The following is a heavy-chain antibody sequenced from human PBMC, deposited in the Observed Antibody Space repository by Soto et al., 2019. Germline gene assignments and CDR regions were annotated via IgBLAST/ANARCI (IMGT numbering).Heavy chain of an antibody. V-gene: IGHV4-31*03. CDR2: IYNSGSS. CDR1: GDSISRNGFF. Sequence: QVQLQESGPGLVKPSQTLSLTCTVSGDSISRNGFFWTWIRQHPGKGLEWIGYIYNSGSSYYNPSLNIRVIISVDTSKNHVSLNLTAVTAADTAVYYCARGTMLRGPGYYYAMDVWGQGTTVTVSS. J-gene: IGHJ6*02. D-gene: IGHD3-10*01. CDR3: ARGTMLRGPGYYYAMDV.